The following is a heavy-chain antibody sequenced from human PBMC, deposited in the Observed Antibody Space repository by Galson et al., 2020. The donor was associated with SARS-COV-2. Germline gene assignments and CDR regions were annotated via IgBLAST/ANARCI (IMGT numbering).Heavy chain of an antibody. CDR2: IYPGDSDT. D-gene: IGHD3-22*01. V-gene: IGHV5-51*01. J-gene: IGHJ4*02. CDR3: ARHDGDSSGYYYDY. CDR1: GYNFANYW. Sequence: HGESLKISCKGSGYNFANYWIGWVRQMPGKGLEWMGIIYPGDSDTRYSPSFQGQVTISADKSISTAFLQWNSLKAADTAMYYCARHDGDSSGYYYDYWGQGTRVTVSS.